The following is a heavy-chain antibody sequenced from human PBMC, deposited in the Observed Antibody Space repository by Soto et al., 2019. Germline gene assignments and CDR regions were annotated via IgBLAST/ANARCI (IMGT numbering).Heavy chain of an antibody. J-gene: IGHJ6*02. V-gene: IGHV1-18*01. CDR1: GYTFTSYG. D-gene: IGHD2-15*01. Sequence: QVRLVQSGAEVKKPGASVKVSCKASGYTFTSYGITWVRQAPGQGLEWMGWISAYNGNTNYAQKLQGRVTMTTDTSTSTAYMEMRSLRSDDTAVYYCARGEEGCSGGSCSYYYYYGMDVWGQGTTVTVSS. CDR3: ARGEEGCSGGSCSYYYYYGMDV. CDR2: ISAYNGNT.